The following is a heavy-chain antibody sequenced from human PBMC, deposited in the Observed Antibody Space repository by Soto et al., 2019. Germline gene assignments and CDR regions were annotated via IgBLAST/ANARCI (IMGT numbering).Heavy chain of an antibody. V-gene: IGHV3-53*01. D-gene: IGHD3-10*01. Sequence: EVQLVESGGGLIQPGGSLRLSCAASGFTVSSNYMSWVRQAPGKGLEWVSVIYSGGSTYYADSVKGRFTISRDNSKNTLYLQMNSLRAEDTAVYYCAGGHLVPVGDCYFDLWGRGTLFTVSS. CDR1: GFTVSSNY. J-gene: IGHJ2*01. CDR3: AGGHLVPVGDCYFDL. CDR2: IYSGGST.